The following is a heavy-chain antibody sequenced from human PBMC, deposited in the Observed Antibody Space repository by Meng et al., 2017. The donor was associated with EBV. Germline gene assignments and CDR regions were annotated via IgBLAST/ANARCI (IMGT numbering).Heavy chain of an antibody. Sequence: QVQVVQTGGEVKKPGASGKVCCKTSGYMFANYGIHWVRRAPGHGLEWLGWINNVNGDTNYAQKFQDRVTMTTDTSTTTVTMELRSLRYDDTAEYYCARESSGSGWSFDIWGQGTLVTVSS. CDR3: ARESSGSGWSFDI. CDR1: GYMFANYG. D-gene: IGHD6-19*01. CDR2: INNVNGDT. V-gene: IGHV1-18*01. J-gene: IGHJ4*02.